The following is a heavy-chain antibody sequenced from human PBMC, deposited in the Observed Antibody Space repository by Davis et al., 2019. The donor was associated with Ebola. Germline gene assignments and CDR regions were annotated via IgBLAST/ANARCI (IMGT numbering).Heavy chain of an antibody. V-gene: IGHV4-30-4*07. CDR2: YYYTGST. CDR3: ARVRLTMIVVGGFDP. Sequence: MPSETLSLTCAVSGGFVSSGGYSWNWIRQPPGKGLEWIGYYYYTGSTFYNPSLKSRVTISVDTSKNQFSLKLSSVTAADTAVYYCARVRLTMIVVGGFDPWGQGTLVTVSS. CDR1: GGFVSSGGYS. D-gene: IGHD3-22*01. J-gene: IGHJ5*02.